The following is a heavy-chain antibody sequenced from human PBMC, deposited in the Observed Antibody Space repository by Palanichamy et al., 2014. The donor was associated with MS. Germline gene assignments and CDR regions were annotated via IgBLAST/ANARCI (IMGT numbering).Heavy chain of an antibody. CDR2: ISGDGAST. CDR3: AKDGRYFDWLPDY. V-gene: IGHV3-43*02. D-gene: IGHD3-9*01. CDR1: GFTFDDYA. J-gene: IGHJ4*02. Sequence: EVQLVESGGGVVQPGGSLRLSCAASGFTFDDYAMHWVRQVPGRGLEWVSLISGDGASTYYADSVKGRFTISRDNSKNSLYLQISSLRTEDTALYHCAKDGRYFDWLPDYWGQGTLVTVSS.